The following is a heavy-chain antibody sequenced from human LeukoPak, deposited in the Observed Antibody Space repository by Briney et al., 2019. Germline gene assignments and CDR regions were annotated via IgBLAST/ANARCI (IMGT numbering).Heavy chain of an antibody. CDR1: GGSISAYY. CDR2: IYNSGS. V-gene: IGHV4-59*01. CDR3: ARGGGYCSGGRCFLDAFNI. Sequence: SSETLSLTCTVSGGSISAYYWSWIRQSPGKGLEWFGYIYNSGSNYNPSLKGRVTISLDTSRNQFSLKLSSVTAADTAVYFCARGGGYCSGGRCFLDAFNIWGQGIMVTVSS. D-gene: IGHD2-15*01. J-gene: IGHJ3*02.